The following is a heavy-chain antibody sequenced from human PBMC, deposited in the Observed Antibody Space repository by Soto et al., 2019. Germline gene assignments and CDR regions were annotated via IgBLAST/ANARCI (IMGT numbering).Heavy chain of an antibody. D-gene: IGHD3-16*02. CDR3: TTEDYDYVWGSYRIDY. CDR2: IKSKTDGGTT. Sequence: LRLSCAASGFTFSNAWMIWVRQAPLKGLEWVGRIKSKTDGGTTDYAAPVKGRFTISRDDSKNTLYLQMNSLKTEDTAVYYCTTEDYDYVWGSYRIDYWGQGTLVTVSS. CDR1: GFTFSNAW. J-gene: IGHJ4*02. V-gene: IGHV3-15*01.